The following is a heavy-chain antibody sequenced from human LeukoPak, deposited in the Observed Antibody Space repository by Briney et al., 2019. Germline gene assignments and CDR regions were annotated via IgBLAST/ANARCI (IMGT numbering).Heavy chain of an antibody. Sequence: ASVKVSCKASGYTFTGYYMHWVRQAPGQGLEWVGWINPNSGGTKYAQKFQGRVTMTRDTSVSTAYVELSRLRSDDTAVYYCARASGWLDYYYYYMDVWGKGTTVTVSS. CDR2: INPNSGGT. CDR3: ARASGWLDYYYYYMDV. D-gene: IGHD6-19*01. J-gene: IGHJ6*03. CDR1: GYTFTGYY. V-gene: IGHV1-2*02.